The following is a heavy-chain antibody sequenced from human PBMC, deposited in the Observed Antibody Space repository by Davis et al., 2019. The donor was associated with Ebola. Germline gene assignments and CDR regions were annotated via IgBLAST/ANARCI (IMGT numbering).Heavy chain of an antibody. CDR3: ARALYHEVLDQ. CDR1: GFTFSNHA. D-gene: IGHD3/OR15-3a*01. J-gene: IGHJ4*02. Sequence: GESLKISGAASGFTFSNHAIHWVRQAPGKGLEWVGVVSHDERERFYADSVKGRFAISRDNSENTLYLQMNSLTAADTAVYYCARALYHEVLDQWGQGTPVTVSS. V-gene: IGHV3-30*09. CDR2: VSHDERER.